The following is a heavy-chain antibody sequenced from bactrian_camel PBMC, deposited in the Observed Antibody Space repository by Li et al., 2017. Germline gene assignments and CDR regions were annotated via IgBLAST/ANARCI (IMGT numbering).Heavy chain of an antibody. V-gene: IGHV3S1*01. Sequence: HVQLVESGGGLVQPGGSLRLSCAASGYTYNRNCMAWFRQAPGKGREGVARIYTGSGNTYYADSVKGRFTISRDRARDAMYLQMNSLTPDDSATYYCAPVCLELPGDDGFVPHDWRQGTQVTVS. CDR2: IYTGSGNT. D-gene: IGHD3*01. CDR1: GYTYNRNC. CDR3: APVCLELPGDDGFVPHD. J-gene: IGHJ4*01.